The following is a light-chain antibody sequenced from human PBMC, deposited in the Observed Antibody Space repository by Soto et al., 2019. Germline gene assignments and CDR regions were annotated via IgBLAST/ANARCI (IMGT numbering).Light chain of an antibody. J-gene: IGKJ1*01. CDR3: QQYNNYFRT. CDR2: KAS. V-gene: IGKV1-5*03. CDR1: QSVSSW. Sequence: DIQMTQSPSTLSASVGDRVTITCRAGQSVSSWLAWYQQKPWKAPKLLIYKASTLESGVPSRFSGSGSGTEFTLTISSLQPDDFGTYYCQQYNNYFRTFGQGTKVDI.